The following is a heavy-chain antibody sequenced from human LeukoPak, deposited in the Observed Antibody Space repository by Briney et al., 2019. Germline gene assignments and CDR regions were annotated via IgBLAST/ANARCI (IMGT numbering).Heavy chain of an antibody. CDR3: ARGRLELWLGDDYYYCMDV. V-gene: IGHV1-18*01. J-gene: IGHJ6*03. D-gene: IGHD5-18*01. CDR1: GSTFSASG. Sequence: ASGSTFSASGITWVRQAPGQGLEWMGWISTYNGDTNYAQKFQGRLTLTTDTSTSTAYMDLASLRSDDTAVHYCARGRLELWLGDDYYYCMDVWGKGTTVTVSS. CDR2: ISTYNGDT.